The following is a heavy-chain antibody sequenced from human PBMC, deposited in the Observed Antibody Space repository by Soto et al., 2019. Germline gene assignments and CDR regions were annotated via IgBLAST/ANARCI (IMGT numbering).Heavy chain of an antibody. CDR1: GYTFTSYA. Sequence: QVQLVQSGAEEKKPGASVKVSCKASGYTFTSYAMHWVRQAPGQRLEWMGWINAGNGNTKYSQKFQGRVTITRDTSGSTADMELSSLRSEDTAVYYCARGSGPMIEWHWGQGTLVTVSS. V-gene: IGHV1-3*05. CDR3: ARGSGPMIEWH. D-gene: IGHD3-22*01. J-gene: IGHJ4*02. CDR2: INAGNGNT.